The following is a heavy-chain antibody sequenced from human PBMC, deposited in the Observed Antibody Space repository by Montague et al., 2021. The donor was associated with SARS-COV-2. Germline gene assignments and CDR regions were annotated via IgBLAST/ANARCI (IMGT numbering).Heavy chain of an antibody. V-gene: IGHV4-39*01. J-gene: IGHJ5*02. D-gene: IGHD1-1*01. CDR1: GDSIRSDTYY. CDR3: ARRLTGLEPPFDP. Sequence: SETLSLTCDVSGDSIRSDTYYWAWIRQPPGRGLEWIGNINYSGSTMYNPSLKIRVTMSVDTSKNQLSLHLNLVTAADTAVYYGARRLTGLEPPFDPWGQGTLVTVSS. CDR2: INYSGST.